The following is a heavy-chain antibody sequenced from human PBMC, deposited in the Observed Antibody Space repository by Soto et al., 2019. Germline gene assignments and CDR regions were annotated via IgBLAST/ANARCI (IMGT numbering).Heavy chain of an antibody. Sequence: LSLTFAVSGGSISSGGYSWSWIRQPPGKGLEWIGYIYHSGSTYYNPSLKSRVTISVDRSKNQFSLILNSVTAADTAVYYCARVGPWVPYYYDSSPYTFENWFDPWGQGTLVTVSS. CDR3: ARVGPWVPYYYDSSPYTFENWFDP. D-gene: IGHD3-22*01. CDR2: IYHSGST. CDR1: GGSISSGGYS. V-gene: IGHV4-30-2*01. J-gene: IGHJ5*02.